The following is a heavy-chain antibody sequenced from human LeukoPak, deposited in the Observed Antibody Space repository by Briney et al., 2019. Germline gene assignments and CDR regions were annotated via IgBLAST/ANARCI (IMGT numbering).Heavy chain of an antibody. Sequence: GGSLRLSCAASGFTFSSYGMHWVRQAPGKGLEWVAVISYDGSNKYYADSVKGRFTISRDNSKNTLYLQMNSLRAEDTAEYYCAKDRSGSYLLGYWGQGTLVTVSS. D-gene: IGHD1-26*01. J-gene: IGHJ4*02. CDR3: AKDRSGSYLLGY. CDR2: ISYDGSNK. CDR1: GFTFSSYG. V-gene: IGHV3-30*18.